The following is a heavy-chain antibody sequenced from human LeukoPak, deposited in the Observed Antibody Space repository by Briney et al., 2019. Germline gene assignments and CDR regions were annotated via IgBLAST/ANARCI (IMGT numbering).Heavy chain of an antibody. V-gene: IGHV4-34*01. D-gene: IGHD1-26*01. J-gene: IGHJ4*02. CDR2: INHSGST. CDR1: GGSFSGYY. CDR3: ARVRISDRGSYSGFDS. Sequence: SETLSLTCAVYGGSFSGYYWSWIRQPPGKGLEWIGEINHSGSTNYNPSLKSRVTISVDTSKNRFSLKLSSVTAADTAVYYCARVRISDRGSYSGFDSWGQGTLVTVSS.